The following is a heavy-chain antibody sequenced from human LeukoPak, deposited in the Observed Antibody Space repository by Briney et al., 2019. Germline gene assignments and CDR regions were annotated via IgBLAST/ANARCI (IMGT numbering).Heavy chain of an antibody. D-gene: IGHD7-27*01. Sequence: GGSLRLSCGASGFTFSSYSMNWVRQAPGKGLEWVSHITASGTAMFYADSVKGRFTISRDNAKNSLYLQMNSLRAEDTAVYYCAKTPDPTGAFDYWGQGTLVTVSS. V-gene: IGHV3-48*01. CDR2: ITASGTAM. CDR3: AKTPDPTGAFDY. CDR1: GFTFSSYS. J-gene: IGHJ4*02.